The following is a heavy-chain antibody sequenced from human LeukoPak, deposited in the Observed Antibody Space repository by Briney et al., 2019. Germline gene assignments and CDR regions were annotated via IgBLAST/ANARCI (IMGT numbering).Heavy chain of an antibody. CDR3: ARDYRYYYGSGKYFPFDY. Sequence: GASVKVSCKASGYTFTKYGINWVRHVPGQGLEWMGWISANNGHTSYAQNFQGRVTVTTDTSTSTAYMELRSLTSDDTAVYYCARDYRYYYGSGKYFPFDYWGQGTLVTVSS. J-gene: IGHJ4*02. V-gene: IGHV1-18*01. CDR1: GYTFTKYG. D-gene: IGHD3-10*01. CDR2: ISANNGHT.